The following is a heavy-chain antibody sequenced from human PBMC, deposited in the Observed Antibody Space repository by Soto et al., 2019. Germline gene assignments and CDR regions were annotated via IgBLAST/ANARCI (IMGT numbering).Heavy chain of an antibody. CDR3: AKDRGGCSSTSCPPRLFDY. V-gene: IGHV3-23*01. CDR2: ISGSGGST. D-gene: IGHD2-2*01. Sequence: EVQLLESGGGLVQPVGSLRLSCAASGFTFSSYAMSWVRQAPGKGLEWVSGISGSGGSTYYADSVKGRFTISRDNSKNTLYLQMNSLRAEDTAVYYCAKDRGGCSSTSCPPRLFDYWGQGTLVTVSS. J-gene: IGHJ4*02. CDR1: GFTFSSYA.